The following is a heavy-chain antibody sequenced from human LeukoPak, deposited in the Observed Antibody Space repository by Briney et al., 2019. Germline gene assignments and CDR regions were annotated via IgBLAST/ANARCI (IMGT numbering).Heavy chain of an antibody. CDR1: GFTSSSNA. J-gene: IGHJ4*02. CDR3: ARGRYSSGWFDY. CDR2: ISSSSSYI. D-gene: IGHD6-19*01. V-gene: IGHV3-21*01. Sequence: GASLRLSCAASGFTSSSNAMGWVRQAPGKALEWVSSISSSSSYIYYADSVKGRFTISRDNAKNSLFLQMNSLRSEDTAVYYCARGRYSSGWFDYWGQGTLVTVSS.